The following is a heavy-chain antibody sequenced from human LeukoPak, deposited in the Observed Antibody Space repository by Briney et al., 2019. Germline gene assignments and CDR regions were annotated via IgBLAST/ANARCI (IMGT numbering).Heavy chain of an antibody. CDR1: GGSISSGGYY. V-gene: IGHV4-61*02. Sequence: SQTLSLTCTVFGGSISSGGYYWSWIRQPAGKGLEWIGRIYTSGSTNYNPSLKSRVTMSVDTSKNQFSLKLSSVTAADTAVYYCARDSYNFWSGYGYYYYMDVWGKGTTVTVSS. CDR3: ARDSYNFWSGYGYYYYMDV. CDR2: IYTSGST. D-gene: IGHD3-3*01. J-gene: IGHJ6*03.